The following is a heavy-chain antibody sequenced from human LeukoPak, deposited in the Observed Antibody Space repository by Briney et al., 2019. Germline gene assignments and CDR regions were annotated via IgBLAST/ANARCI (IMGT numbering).Heavy chain of an antibody. CDR1: GGSISSYY. J-gene: IGHJ4*02. Sequence: SETLSLTCTVSGGSISSYYWSWIRQPPGKGLEWIGYIYYSGSTNYNPSLKSRVTISVDTSKNQFSLKLSSVTAADTAVYYCASYRPYDYVWGSAFGYWGQGTLVTVSS. V-gene: IGHV4-59*01. D-gene: IGHD3-16*01. CDR3: ASYRPYDYVWGSAFGY. CDR2: IYYSGST.